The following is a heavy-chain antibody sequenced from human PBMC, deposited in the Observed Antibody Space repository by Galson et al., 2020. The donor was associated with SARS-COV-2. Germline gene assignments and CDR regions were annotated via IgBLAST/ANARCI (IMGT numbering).Heavy chain of an antibody. CDR3: VRESTDSSGGD. D-gene: IGHD6-6*01. CDR1: GLTLSRNW. V-gene: IGHV3-7*03. CDR2: INEDGGQK. Sequence: GGSLRLSCAASGLTLSRNWMSWVRQAPGKGLEWVANINEDGGQKHYVDSVKGRFTISRDKAKNSLYLRMNSLRVEDTAVYYCVRESTDSSGGDWGQGSLVTVSS. J-gene: IGHJ4*02.